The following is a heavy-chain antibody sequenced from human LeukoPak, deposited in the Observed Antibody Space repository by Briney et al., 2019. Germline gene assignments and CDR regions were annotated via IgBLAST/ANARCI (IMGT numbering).Heavy chain of an antibody. CDR2: IYASGST. D-gene: IGHD3-22*01. Sequence: SETLSLTCTISGNSISGYYWSWIRQPAGKGLEWIGRIYASGSTNYNPSLKSRVTMSVDTSKNQFSPKLSSVTAADTAVYYCAREIVVVITYEYDWFDPWGQGTLVTVSS. CDR1: GNSISGYY. J-gene: IGHJ5*02. V-gene: IGHV4-4*07. CDR3: AREIVVVITYEYDWFDP.